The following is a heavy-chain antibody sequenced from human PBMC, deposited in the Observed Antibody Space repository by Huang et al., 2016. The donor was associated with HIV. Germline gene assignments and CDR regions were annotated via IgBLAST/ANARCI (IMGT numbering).Heavy chain of an antibody. D-gene: IGHD2-15*01. CDR1: GGTFSSYG. CDR2: IIPIFGTA. J-gene: IGHJ6*02. V-gene: IGHV1-69*01. Sequence: QVKLVQSGAEVKKPGSSVKVSCKAAGGTFSSYGISWVRRAPGQGLEWMGGIIPIFGTANYAQKFQGRVTITADESTSTAYMELSSLTSEDTAVYYCAKASWSGRSNYYAMEVWGQGTTVTVSS. CDR3: AKASWSGRSNYYAMEV.